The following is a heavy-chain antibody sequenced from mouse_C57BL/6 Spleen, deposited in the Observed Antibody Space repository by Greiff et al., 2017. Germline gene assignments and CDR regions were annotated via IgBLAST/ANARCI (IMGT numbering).Heavy chain of an antibody. Sequence: QVQLQQPGAELVKPGASVKLSCTASGYTFTSYWMHWVKQRPGQGLEWIGMIHPNSGSTNYNEKFKSKATLTVDKSSSTAYMQLSSLTSEDSAVYYCARSRDYGFADWGQGTLVTVSA. CDR3: ARSRDYGFAD. CDR1: GYTFTSYW. CDR2: IHPNSGST. D-gene: IGHD2-4*01. V-gene: IGHV1-64*01. J-gene: IGHJ3*01.